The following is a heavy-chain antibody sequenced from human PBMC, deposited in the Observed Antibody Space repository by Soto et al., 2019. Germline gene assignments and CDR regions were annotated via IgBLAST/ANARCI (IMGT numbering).Heavy chain of an antibody. CDR2: ITASGGSA. D-gene: IGHD3-16*01. CDR1: GFTFSSYA. V-gene: IGHV3-23*01. J-gene: IGHJ4*02. Sequence: GGSLRLSCAASGFTFSSYAMTWVRQAPGRGLECVSDITASGGSAYYADSVKGRFTVSRDNSENTLYLQMNSLRAEDTAVYYCAKVAGKGYAFPPHFDYWGQGTLVTVSS. CDR3: AKVAGKGYAFPPHFDY.